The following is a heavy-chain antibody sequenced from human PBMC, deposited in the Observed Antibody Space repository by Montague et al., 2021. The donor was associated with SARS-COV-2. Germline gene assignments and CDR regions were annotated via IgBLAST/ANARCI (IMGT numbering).Heavy chain of an antibody. CDR1: GGSISNYY. V-gene: IGHV4-4*07. CDR2: IYSSGST. Sequence: SETLSLTCTVSGGSISNYYWSWIRQPAGKGLEWIGRIYSSGSTNYNPSLRGGISMSVDTSKNQFSLKLSSVTAADTAIYYCARDYSHCSGGSCVFDYWGQGTLVTVSS. J-gene: IGHJ4*02. D-gene: IGHD2-15*01. CDR3: ARDYSHCSGGSCVFDY.